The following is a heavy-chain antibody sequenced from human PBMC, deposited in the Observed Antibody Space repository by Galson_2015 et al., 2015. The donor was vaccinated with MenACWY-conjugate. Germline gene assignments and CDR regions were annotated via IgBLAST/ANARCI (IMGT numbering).Heavy chain of an antibody. J-gene: IGHJ6*03. CDR3: ARAPHYCSSTSCYIYYYYMDV. Sequence: SVKVSCKASGGTFSSYAISWVRQAPGQGLEWMGGIIPIFGTANYARKFQGRVTITADESTSTAYMELSSLRSEDTAVYYCARAPHYCSSTSCYIYYYYMDVWGKGTTVTVSS. CDR1: GGTFSSYA. CDR2: IIPIFGTA. D-gene: IGHD2-2*02. V-gene: IGHV1-69*13.